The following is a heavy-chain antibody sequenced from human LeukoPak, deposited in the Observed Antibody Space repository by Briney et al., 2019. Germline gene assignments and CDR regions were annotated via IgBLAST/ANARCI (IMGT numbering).Heavy chain of an antibody. CDR2: INAGNGNT. D-gene: IGHD3-22*01. CDR1: GYTFSDYA. Sequence: ASVKVSCKASGYTFSDYAMHWVRQAPGQRLEWMGWINAGNGNTKYSQKFQGRVTITRDTSASTAYMELSSLTSEDTAVYYCARAPAYYYDSSGYSNDFDSWGQGTLVTVSS. J-gene: IGHJ4*02. CDR3: ARAPAYYYDSSGYSNDFDS. V-gene: IGHV1-3*01.